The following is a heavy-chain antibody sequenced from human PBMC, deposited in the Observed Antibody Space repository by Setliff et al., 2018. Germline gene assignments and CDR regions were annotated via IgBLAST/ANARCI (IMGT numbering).Heavy chain of an antibody. CDR1: GFSFSDYS. J-gene: IGHJ4*02. Sequence: PGGSLRLSCAASGFSFSDYSMDWVRQAPGKGLEWVSYITSSSNTIYYAPSVKGRFTISRDNAKNSLFLQMNSLRADDTAVYYCVRDSPIRLGVLHSWGQGTLVTVSS. D-gene: IGHD2-8*02. V-gene: IGHV3-48*04. CDR3: VRDSPIRLGVLHS. CDR2: ITSSSNTI.